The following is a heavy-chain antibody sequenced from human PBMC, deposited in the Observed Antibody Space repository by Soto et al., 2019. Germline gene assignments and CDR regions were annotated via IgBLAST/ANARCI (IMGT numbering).Heavy chain of an antibody. V-gene: IGHV3-30-3*01. J-gene: IGHJ4*02. CDR2: ISYDGSNQ. D-gene: IGHD1-1*01. CDR3: ARDLGAWKFDY. CDR1: GFTFSSHA. Sequence: QVQVVESGGGVVQPGWSLRLSCAASGFTFSSHAMHWVRQAPGKGLEWVAFISYDGSNQHYADSVKGRFTISRDNSANTLYLQMKSLRGEDTAMYYCARDLGAWKFDYWGQGTLVTVSS.